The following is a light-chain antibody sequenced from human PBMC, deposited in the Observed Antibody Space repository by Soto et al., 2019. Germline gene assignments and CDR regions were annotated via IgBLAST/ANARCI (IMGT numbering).Light chain of an antibody. CDR1: QSVRSN. J-gene: IGKJ2*03. Sequence: EIVMTQSPATLSLSPGERATLSCRASQSVRSNIAWYQQKPGQAPRLLIYGASTRATAIPARFSGSGSGTEFTLTISILQSEDFAVYYCQHYNDWPYSFGQGTKLEIK. CDR3: QHYNDWPYS. V-gene: IGKV3-15*01. CDR2: GAS.